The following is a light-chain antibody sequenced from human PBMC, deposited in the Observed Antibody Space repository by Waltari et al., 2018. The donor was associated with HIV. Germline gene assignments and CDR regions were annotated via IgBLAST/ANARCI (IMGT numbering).Light chain of an antibody. Sequence: EIVLTQSPGNLSLLQGEGATISCRASQRVSSNYLACYQQKPGQAPRLLIYGASSRATGFPDRVSCSGSGTDFTLTISRLEPEDFAVYYCQQYGSSPYTFGQGTKLEIK. J-gene: IGKJ2*01. CDR3: QQYGSSPYT. CDR1: QRVSSNY. V-gene: IGKV3-20*01. CDR2: GAS.